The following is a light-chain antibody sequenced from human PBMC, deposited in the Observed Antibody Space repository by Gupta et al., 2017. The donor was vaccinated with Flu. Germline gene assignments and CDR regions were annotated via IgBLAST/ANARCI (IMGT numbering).Light chain of an antibody. Sequence: DIQMTQSPFTLSASVGDRVTITCRASQSISSWLAWYQQKPGKAPKLLIYKASSLESGVPSRFSGSGSGTEFTLTISSLQPDDFATYYCQQDNCSSHTFGQGTKLEIK. CDR3: QQDNCSSHT. J-gene: IGKJ2*01. CDR1: QSISSW. CDR2: KAS. V-gene: IGKV1-5*03.